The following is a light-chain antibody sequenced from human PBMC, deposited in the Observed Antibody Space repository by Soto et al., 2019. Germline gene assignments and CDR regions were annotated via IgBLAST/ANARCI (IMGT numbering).Light chain of an antibody. V-gene: IGKV3-15*01. CDR3: QQYHHGRT. J-gene: IGKJ1*01. CDR1: QSLSSN. Sequence: EIVMTQSPATLSVSPGERATLSCRASQSLSSNLAWYQQKPGQAPRLLIYGASTRATGIPARFSGSGYGTEFTLTISSLQSEDSAVYYCQQYHHGRTFGQGTKVEIK. CDR2: GAS.